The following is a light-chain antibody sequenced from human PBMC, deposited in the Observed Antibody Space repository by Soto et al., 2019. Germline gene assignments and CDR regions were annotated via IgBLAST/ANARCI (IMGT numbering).Light chain of an antibody. CDR2: DVS. CDR1: GSDVGGYNF. Sequence: QSALTQPASVSGSPGQSITISCTGTGSDVGGYNFVSWYQHHPGKAPKLMIYDVSNRPSGVSYRFSGSKSGNTASLTISGLQAEDEADYYCSSYTSSSTYVEFGGGTKVTVL. J-gene: IGLJ2*01. CDR3: SSYTSSSTYVE. V-gene: IGLV2-14*03.